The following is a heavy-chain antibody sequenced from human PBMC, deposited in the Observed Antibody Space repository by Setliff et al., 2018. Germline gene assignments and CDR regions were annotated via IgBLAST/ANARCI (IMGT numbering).Heavy chain of an antibody. D-gene: IGHD5-12*01. CDR2: IHTGST. Sequence: SETLSLTCTVSGGSISSDIWSWIRQPPGKGLEWIGQIHTGSTNYNPSLRSRVTISVDMSKNQFSLKLNSVTAADTAVYYCARESRFGYSGYDCAFDYWGQGMLVTVSS. CDR1: GGSISSDI. CDR3: ARESRFGYSGYDCAFDY. V-gene: IGHV4-4*08. J-gene: IGHJ4*02.